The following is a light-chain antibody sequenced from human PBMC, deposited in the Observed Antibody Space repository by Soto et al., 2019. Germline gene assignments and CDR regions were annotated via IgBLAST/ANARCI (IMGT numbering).Light chain of an antibody. CDR2: EVT. Sequence: QSVLTQPASVSGSPGQSITISCTGTSSDVGAYDFVSWYQQHPAKAPKLLIYEVTNRPSGVSPRFSGPKSGNTASLTISGLQAEDEADYYCHSFTTTTRVFGGGTQLTVL. CDR1: SSDVGAYDF. J-gene: IGLJ3*02. V-gene: IGLV2-14*01. CDR3: HSFTTTTRV.